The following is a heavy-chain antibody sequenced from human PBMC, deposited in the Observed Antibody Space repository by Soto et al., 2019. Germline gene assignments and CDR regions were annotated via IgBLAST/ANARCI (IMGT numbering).Heavy chain of an antibody. CDR2: INPSGSST. V-gene: IGHV1-46*01. D-gene: IGHD6-6*01. CDR3: AREAYSSSPLRRYYGMDV. J-gene: IGHJ6*02. Sequence: ASVKVSCKASGYTFTSYYMHWVRQAPGQGLEWMGIINPSGSSTSYAQKFQGRVTMTRDTSTSTVYMELSSLRSEDTAVYYCAREAYSSSPLRRYYGMDVWGQGTTVTVSS. CDR1: GYTFTSYY.